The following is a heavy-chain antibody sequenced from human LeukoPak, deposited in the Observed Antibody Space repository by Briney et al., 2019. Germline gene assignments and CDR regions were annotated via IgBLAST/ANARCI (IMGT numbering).Heavy chain of an antibody. Sequence: GGSLRLSCAASGFTFSSYGMHWVRQAPGKGLEGVAVISYDGSNKYYADSVKGRFTISRDNSKNTQYLQMNSLRAEDTAVYYCAKPSLSHMITFGGVNYWGQGTLVTVSS. V-gene: IGHV3-30*18. CDR1: GFTFSSYG. J-gene: IGHJ4*02. CDR2: ISYDGSNK. D-gene: IGHD3-16*01. CDR3: AKPSLSHMITFGGVNY.